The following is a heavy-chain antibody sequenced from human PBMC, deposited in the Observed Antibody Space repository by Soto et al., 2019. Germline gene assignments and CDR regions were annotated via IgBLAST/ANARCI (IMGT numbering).Heavy chain of an antibody. CDR1: GVTFSNAW. CDR2: IKSKTDGGTT. CDR3: TTGVDTAMVLNFDY. V-gene: IGHV3-15*07. J-gene: IGHJ4*02. Sequence: PGGSLRHSCAASGVTFSNAWMSWVRQAPGKGLEWVGRIKSKTDGGTTDYAAPVKGRFTISRDDSKNTLYLQMNSLKTEDTAVYYCTTGVDTAMVLNFDYWGQGTLVSVSS. D-gene: IGHD5-18*01.